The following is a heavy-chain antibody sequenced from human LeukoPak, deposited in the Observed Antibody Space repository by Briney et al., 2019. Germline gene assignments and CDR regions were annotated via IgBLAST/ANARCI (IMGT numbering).Heavy chain of an antibody. Sequence: PGGSLRLSCAASGFTFSNYAMSWVRQAPGKGLEWVSTISNNGDNTHYADSVKDRFTISRDNSKNTLYLQMNSLRAEDTAVYYCAKSTQRGANPYYFDYWGQGTLVTVSS. J-gene: IGHJ4*02. D-gene: IGHD3-10*01. V-gene: IGHV3-23*01. CDR3: AKSTQRGANPYYFDY. CDR2: ISNNGDNT. CDR1: GFTFSNYA.